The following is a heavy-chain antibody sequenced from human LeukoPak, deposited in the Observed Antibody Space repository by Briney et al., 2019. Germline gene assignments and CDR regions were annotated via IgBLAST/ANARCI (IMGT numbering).Heavy chain of an antibody. J-gene: IGHJ4*02. Sequence: SETLSLTCAVYGGSFSCYYWSWIRQPPGKGLEWIGEINHSGSTNYNPSLKSRVTISVDTSKNQFSLKLSSVTAADTAVYYCVDSRCSFDYWGQGTRVTVSS. V-gene: IGHV4-34*01. CDR3: VDSRCSFDY. CDR2: INHSGST. D-gene: IGHD5-12*01. CDR1: GGSFSCYY.